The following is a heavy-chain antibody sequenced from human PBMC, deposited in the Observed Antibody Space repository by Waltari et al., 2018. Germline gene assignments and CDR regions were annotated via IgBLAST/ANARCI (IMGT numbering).Heavy chain of an antibody. J-gene: IGHJ4*02. Sequence: QVQLQESGPGLVKPSETLSLICTVPGGSMTNYYWGWVRQPPGRGLEWIGDLYYSGSTYSAGSTAYNHSLKSRVTIAINTPRDQFSLELRSVTAADTAVYYCARRDSFTDFWGQGTLIIVSS. CDR1: GGSMTNYY. D-gene: IGHD2-21*01. CDR2: LYYSGST. V-gene: IGHV4-59*08. CDR3: ARRDSFTDF.